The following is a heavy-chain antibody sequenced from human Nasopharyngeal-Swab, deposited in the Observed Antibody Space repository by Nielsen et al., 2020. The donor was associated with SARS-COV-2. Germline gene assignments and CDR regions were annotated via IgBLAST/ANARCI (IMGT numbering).Heavy chain of an antibody. D-gene: IGHD1-26*01. CDR2: IWYDGSNK. CDR3: AREGIVGATNGLDY. Sequence: GGSLRLSCAASGFTFSSYVMHWVRQAPGKGLEWVAVIWYDGSNKYYADSVKGRFTISRDNSKKTLYLQMNSLRAEDTAVYYCAREGIVGATNGLDYWGQGTLVTVSS. CDR1: GFTFSSYV. J-gene: IGHJ4*02. V-gene: IGHV3-33*01.